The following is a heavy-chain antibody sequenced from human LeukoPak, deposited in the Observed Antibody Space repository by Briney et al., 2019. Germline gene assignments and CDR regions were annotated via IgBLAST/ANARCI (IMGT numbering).Heavy chain of an antibody. Sequence: SETLSLTCNVSGVSISSSSYYWGWIRQPPGKGLEWIGSIYSSGSTYYNSSLKSRVTISIDTSKNQFSLKLSSVTAADTAVYYCARARYSSSWYSLSSWGQGTLVTVFS. CDR3: ARARYSSSWYSLSS. CDR1: GVSISSSSYY. J-gene: IGHJ5*02. D-gene: IGHD6-13*01. CDR2: IYSSGST. V-gene: IGHV4-39*07.